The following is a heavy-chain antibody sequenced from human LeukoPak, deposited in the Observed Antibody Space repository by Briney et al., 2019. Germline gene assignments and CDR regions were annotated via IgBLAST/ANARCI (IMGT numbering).Heavy chain of an antibody. J-gene: IGHJ4*02. D-gene: IGHD1-26*01. V-gene: IGHV1-69*01. Sequence: SVKVSCKASGGTFSSYAISWVRQAPGQGLEWMGGIIPIFGTANYAQKFQGRVTITADESTSTAYMELSSLRSEDTAVYYCASLANPNSGSYYPFDYWGQGTLVTVSS. CDR1: GGTFSSYA. CDR3: ASLANPNSGSYYPFDY. CDR2: IIPIFGTA.